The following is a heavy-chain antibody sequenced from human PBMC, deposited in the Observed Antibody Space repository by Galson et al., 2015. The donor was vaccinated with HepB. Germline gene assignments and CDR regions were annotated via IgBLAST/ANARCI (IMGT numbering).Heavy chain of an antibody. V-gene: IGHV3-23*01. CDR1: GLTFRIYG. CDR2: IDGSGDRT. J-gene: IGHJ5*02. CDR3: VKDVGRDLFGPGA. D-gene: IGHD3-10*01. Sequence: SLRLSCAASGLTFRIYGMSWVRQAPGKGLEWVSGIDGSGDRTEYADSVQGRFIVSRDNSKNTLYLQISGLRVEDTAKYYCVKDVGRDLFGPGAWGQGTLVTVSS.